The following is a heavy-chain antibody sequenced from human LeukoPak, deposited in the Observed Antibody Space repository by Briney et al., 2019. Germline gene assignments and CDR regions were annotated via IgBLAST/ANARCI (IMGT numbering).Heavy chain of an antibody. CDR2: ISYDGSNK. D-gene: IGHD2-2*01. V-gene: IGHV3-30-3*01. Sequence: GGSLRLSCAASGFTFSSYAMHWVRQAPGKGLEWVAVISYDGSNKYYADSVKGRFTISRDNSKNTLYLQMNSLRAEDTAVYYCARDSSTSMHYGIDVWGQGTTVTVSS. J-gene: IGHJ6*02. CDR3: ARDSSTSMHYGIDV. CDR1: GFTFSSYA.